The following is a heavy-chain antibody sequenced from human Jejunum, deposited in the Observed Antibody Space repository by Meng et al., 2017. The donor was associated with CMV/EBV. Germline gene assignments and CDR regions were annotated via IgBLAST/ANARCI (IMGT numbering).Heavy chain of an antibody. D-gene: IGHD3-22*01. Sequence: SGFSCSTSDRHRGSKTQGKGLKRVSVISINGGNQKYGDSVKGRFTISRDNSKNTVYLQMNSLRVEDTAVYHCARDFYDSTGRNGDYWGQGTLVTVSS. V-gene: IGHV3-30*01. CDR1: GFSCSTSD. J-gene: IGHJ4*02. CDR3: ARDFYDSTGRNGDY. CDR2: ISINGGNQ.